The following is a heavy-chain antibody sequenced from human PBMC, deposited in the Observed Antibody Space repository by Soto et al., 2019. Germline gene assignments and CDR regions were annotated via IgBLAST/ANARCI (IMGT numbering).Heavy chain of an antibody. D-gene: IGHD2-15*01. CDR2: IYPGDSDT. CDR1: GYNFATYW. J-gene: IGHJ6*02. Sequence: GESLKISCKGFGYNFATYWIGWVRQMPGKGLEWMGVIYPGDSDTRYSPSFQGQVTISADKSISTAYLQWSSLKASDTAMYYCARLIVVVVAASPWYYGMDVWGQGTTVTVSS. CDR3: ARLIVVVVAASPWYYGMDV. V-gene: IGHV5-51*01.